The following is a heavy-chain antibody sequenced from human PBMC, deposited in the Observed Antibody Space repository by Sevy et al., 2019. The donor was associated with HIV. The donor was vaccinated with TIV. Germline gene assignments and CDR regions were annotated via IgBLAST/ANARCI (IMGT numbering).Heavy chain of an antibody. CDR1: GFTFSSYG. CDR3: VKDALTCYVSSDWEY. Sequence: GGSLRLSCVVSGFTFSSYGMHWVRQAPGKGLEWVAVISYDGSKTYYADSVKGRFTISRDNSKNTLYLQMNSLRAEDTAVYYCVKDALTCYVSSDWEYWGQGTLVTVSS. D-gene: IGHD3-22*01. CDR2: ISYDGSKT. J-gene: IGHJ4*02. V-gene: IGHV3-30*18.